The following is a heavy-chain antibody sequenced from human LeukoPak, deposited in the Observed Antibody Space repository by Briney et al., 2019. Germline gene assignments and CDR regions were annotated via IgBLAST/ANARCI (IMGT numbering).Heavy chain of an antibody. CDR3: AKYGPVCELPGGDY. CDR2: IRYDGSNK. CDR1: GFTFSSYG. D-gene: IGHD1-26*01. J-gene: IGHJ4*02. V-gene: IGHV3-30*02. Sequence: GGSLRLSCAASGFTFSSYGMHWVRQAPGKGLEWVAFIRYDGSNKYYADSVKGRFTISRDNSKNTLYLQMNSLRAEDTAGYYCAKYGPVCELPGGDYWGQGTLVTVSS.